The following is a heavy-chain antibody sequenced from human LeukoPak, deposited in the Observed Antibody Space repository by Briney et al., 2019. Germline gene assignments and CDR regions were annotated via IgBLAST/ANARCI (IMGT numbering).Heavy chain of an antibody. V-gene: IGHV3-30*03. Sequence: GRSLRLSCAASGFTFSTYGMHWVRQAPGKGLEWVAVISYDGSKKYYADSVNGRFTVSRDNPKNTLYLQSNNLRAEDTAVYYCLAAAGTVYWGQGTLVTVSS. CDR3: LAAAGTVY. CDR1: GFTFSTYG. D-gene: IGHD6-13*01. CDR2: ISYDGSKK. J-gene: IGHJ4*02.